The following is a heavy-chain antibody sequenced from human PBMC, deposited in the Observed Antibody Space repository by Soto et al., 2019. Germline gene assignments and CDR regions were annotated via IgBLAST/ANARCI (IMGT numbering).Heavy chain of an antibody. V-gene: IGHV4-59*08. CDR2: IYYSGST. CDR3: ATSPGYCTNGVCYPFDY. D-gene: IGHD2-8*01. Sequence: SETLSLTCTVSGGSISSYYWSWIRQPPGKGLEWIGYIYYSGSTNYNPSLKSRVTISVDTSKNQFSLKLSSVTAADTAVYYCATSPGYCTNGVCYPFDYWGQGTLVTVSS. J-gene: IGHJ4*02. CDR1: GGSISSYY.